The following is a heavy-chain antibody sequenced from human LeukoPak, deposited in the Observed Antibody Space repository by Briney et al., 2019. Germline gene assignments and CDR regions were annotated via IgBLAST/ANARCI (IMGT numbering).Heavy chain of an antibody. CDR3: IKDMGFDLLKDAFDL. D-gene: IGHD1-26*01. CDR1: GFSLDDYA. J-gene: IGHJ3*01. Sequence: GGSLRLSCPASGFSLDDYAMHWVRQAPGQGLEWVSSISWDGRNMAYAASVKGRFTISRDNAQNSLYLQMYSLKIEDTAFYYCIKDMGFDLLKDAFDLWGQGMLVTVSS. CDR2: ISWDGRNM. V-gene: IGHV3-9*01.